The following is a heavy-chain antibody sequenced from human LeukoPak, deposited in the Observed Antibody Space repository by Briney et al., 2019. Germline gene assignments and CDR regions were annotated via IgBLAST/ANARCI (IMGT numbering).Heavy chain of an antibody. D-gene: IGHD3-10*01. CDR1: GYTFSSYG. J-gene: IGHJ5*02. CDR3: AREGSYYNWSDP. Sequence: ASVTVSCKASGYTFSSYGIIWVRQAPGQGLEWMGWISTNNGDTKYAQKLQGRVTLTTDTSTSTVYMDLRSLTSDDTAVYYCAREGSYYNWSDPWGQGTLVTVSS. CDR2: ISTNNGDT. V-gene: IGHV1-18*01.